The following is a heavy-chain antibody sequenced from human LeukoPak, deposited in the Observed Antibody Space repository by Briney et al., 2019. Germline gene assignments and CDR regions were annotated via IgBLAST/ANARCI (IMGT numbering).Heavy chain of an antibody. CDR2: IWSDGYKK. CDR3: ARDDDTTGHYSYFQH. D-gene: IGHD3-22*01. CDR1: GFTFSSNG. Sequence: GGSLRLSCAAPGFTFSSNGMHWSRQAPGKGLEWVAVIWSDGYKKYYAESVKGRFTVSRDTSKNTLYLQMNSLRAEDTAVYYCARDDDTTGHYSYFQHWGQGTLVTVSS. V-gene: IGHV3-33*01. J-gene: IGHJ1*01.